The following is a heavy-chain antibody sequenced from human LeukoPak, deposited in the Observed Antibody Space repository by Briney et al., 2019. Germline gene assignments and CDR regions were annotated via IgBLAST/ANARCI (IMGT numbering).Heavy chain of an antibody. Sequence: PGGSLRLSCAASGFTFSSYGMSWVRQAPEKGLEWVANIKQDGSEKYYVDSMKGRFTISRDNAKNSLYLQMNSLRADDTAVYYCARGYRTFDDWGQGTLVTVSS. D-gene: IGHD5-18*01. CDR1: GFTFSSYG. CDR2: IKQDGSEK. CDR3: ARGYRTFDD. J-gene: IGHJ4*02. V-gene: IGHV3-7*03.